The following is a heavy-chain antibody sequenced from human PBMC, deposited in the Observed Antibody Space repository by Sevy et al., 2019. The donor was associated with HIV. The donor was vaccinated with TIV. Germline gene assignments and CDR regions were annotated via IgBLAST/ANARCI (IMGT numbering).Heavy chain of an antibody. Sequence: SETLSLTCTVSGGSISSYYWSWIRQPPGKGLKWIGYIYYSGSTNYNPSLKSRVTISVDTSKNQFSLKLSSVTAADTAVYYCARDSSHRYCSGGSCYSVGIDAFDIWGQGTMVTVSS. D-gene: IGHD2-15*01. CDR2: IYYSGST. V-gene: IGHV4-59*01. CDR3: ARDSSHRYCSGGSCYSVGIDAFDI. J-gene: IGHJ3*02. CDR1: GGSISSYY.